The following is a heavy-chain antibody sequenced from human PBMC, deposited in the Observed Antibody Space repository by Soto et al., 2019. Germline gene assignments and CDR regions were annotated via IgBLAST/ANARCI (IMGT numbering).Heavy chain of an antibody. CDR3: AREDYRNYEYYYGMDV. V-gene: IGHV1-69*08. J-gene: IGHJ6*02. CDR2: IIPILGIA. CDR1: GGTFSSYT. Sequence: QVQLVQSGAEVKKPGSSVKVSCKASGGTFSSYTISWVRQAPGQGLEWMGRIIPILGIANYAQKFQGRVTITADKSTSTAYMELSSLRSEDTAVYYCAREDYRNYEYYYGMDVWGQGTTVTVSS. D-gene: IGHD4-4*01.